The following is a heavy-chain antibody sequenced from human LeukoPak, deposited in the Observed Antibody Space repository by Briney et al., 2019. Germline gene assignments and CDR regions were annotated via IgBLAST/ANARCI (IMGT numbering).Heavy chain of an antibody. CDR3: ARVVGITIFGVVIIRSPIVDY. CDR2: ISAYNGNT. V-gene: IGHV1-18*01. D-gene: IGHD3-3*01. CDR1: GYTFTSYG. Sequence: ASVKVSCKASGYTFTSYGISWVRQAPGQGLEWMGWISAYNGNTNYAQKLQGRVTMTTDTSTSTAYMELRSLRSDDTAVYYCARVVGITIFGVVIIRSPIVDYWGQGTLVTVSS. J-gene: IGHJ4*02.